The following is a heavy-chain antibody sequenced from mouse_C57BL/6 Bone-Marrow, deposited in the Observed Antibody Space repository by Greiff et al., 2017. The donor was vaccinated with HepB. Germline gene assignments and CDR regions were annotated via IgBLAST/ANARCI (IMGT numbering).Heavy chain of an antibody. V-gene: IGHV5-4*03. D-gene: IGHD1-1*01. Sequence: EVKVVESGGGLVKPGGSLKLSCAASGFTFSRYAMSWVRQTPEKRLEWVATISDGGSYTYYPDNVKGRFTISRDNAKNNLYLQMSHLKSEDTAMYYCARAPYGSSEAWFAYWGQGTLVTVSA. CDR2: ISDGGSYT. J-gene: IGHJ3*01. CDR3: ARAPYGSSEAWFAY. CDR1: GFTFSRYA.